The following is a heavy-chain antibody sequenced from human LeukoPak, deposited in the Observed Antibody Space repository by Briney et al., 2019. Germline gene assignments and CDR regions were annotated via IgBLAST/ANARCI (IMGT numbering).Heavy chain of an antibody. D-gene: IGHD2-8*02. Sequence: PSETLSLTCAVYGGSFSGYYWSWIRQPPGKGLEWIGEINHSGSTNYNPSLKSRVTISVDTSKNQFSLKLSSVTAADTAVYYCARGAYLGYCTGGVCSYYYYYYMDVWGKGTTATVSS. CDR2: INHSGST. CDR3: ARGAYLGYCTGGVCSYYYYYYMDV. CDR1: GGSFSGYY. J-gene: IGHJ6*03. V-gene: IGHV4-34*01.